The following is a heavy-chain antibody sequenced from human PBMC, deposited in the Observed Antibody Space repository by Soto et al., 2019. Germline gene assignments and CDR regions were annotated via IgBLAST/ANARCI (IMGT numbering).Heavy chain of an antibody. CDR1: GDSISRYY. CDR2: IYYSGET. Sequence: QVQLQESGPGLVKPSETLSLTCTVSGDSISRYYWSWIRLSPGKGLEWIGYIYYSGETNYNPSVKSRVTISVDRTKNQCSLKLSSVTAADTVVYYCARDQGGEFLKGSGMDVWGQGTTVTVSS. J-gene: IGHJ6*02. V-gene: IGHV4-59*01. D-gene: IGHD3-10*01. CDR3: ARDQGGEFLKGSGMDV.